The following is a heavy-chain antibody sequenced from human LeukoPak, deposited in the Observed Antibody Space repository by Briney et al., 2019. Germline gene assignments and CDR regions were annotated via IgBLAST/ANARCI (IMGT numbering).Heavy chain of an antibody. Sequence: SETLSLTCTVSGGSISSGDYYWSWIRQPPGKGLEWIGYIYYSGSTYYNPSLKSRVTISVDTSKNQFSLKLSSVTAADTAVYYCARDGKDYGLDAFDIWGQGTTVTVSS. D-gene: IGHD3-16*01. V-gene: IGHV4-30-4*01. J-gene: IGHJ3*02. CDR2: IYYSGST. CDR1: GGSISSGDYY. CDR3: ARDGKDYGLDAFDI.